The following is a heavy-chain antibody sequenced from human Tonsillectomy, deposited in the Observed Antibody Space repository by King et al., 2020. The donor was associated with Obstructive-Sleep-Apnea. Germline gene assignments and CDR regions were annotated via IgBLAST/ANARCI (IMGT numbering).Heavy chain of an antibody. Sequence: QLVQSGAEVKKPGASVKVSCKASGYAFTSSDITWVRQATGQGLEWMGWMNPNSGNTGYAQKLQGRVTMTMNNSISTAYMELSSLRSEDTAVYYCATRRGAGSSDYWGQGTLVTVSS. CDR2: MNPNSGNT. D-gene: IGHD2-2*01. CDR3: ATRRGAGSSDY. CDR1: GYAFTSSD. V-gene: IGHV1-8*01. J-gene: IGHJ4*02.